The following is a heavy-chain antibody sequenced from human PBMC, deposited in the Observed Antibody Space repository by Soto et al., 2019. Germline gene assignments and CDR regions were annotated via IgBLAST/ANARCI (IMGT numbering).Heavy chain of an antibody. V-gene: IGHV3-23*01. Sequence: GGSLRLSCAASGFTFSSYAMSWVRQAPGKGLEWVSAISGSGGSTYYADSVKGRFTISRDNSKNTLYLQMSSLRAEDTAVYYCVGRSASSGYYRRSFDYWGQGTLVTVSS. D-gene: IGHD3-22*01. CDR1: GFTFSSYA. CDR3: VGRSASSGYYRRSFDY. CDR2: ISGSGGST. J-gene: IGHJ4*02.